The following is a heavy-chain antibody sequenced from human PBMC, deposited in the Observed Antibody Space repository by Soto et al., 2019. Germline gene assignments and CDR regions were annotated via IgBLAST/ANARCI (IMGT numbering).Heavy chain of an antibody. J-gene: IGHJ5*02. CDR3: ARRRAVDARESNWFDP. CDR2: ISAYNGNT. Sequence: ASVKVSCKASGYTFTSYGISWVRQAPGQGLEWMGWISAYNGNTNYAQKLQGRVTMTTDTSTSTAYMELRSLRSDDTAVYYCARRRAVDARESNWFDPWGKGTLVTVSS. CDR1: GYTFTSYG. V-gene: IGHV1-18*01. D-gene: IGHD6-19*01.